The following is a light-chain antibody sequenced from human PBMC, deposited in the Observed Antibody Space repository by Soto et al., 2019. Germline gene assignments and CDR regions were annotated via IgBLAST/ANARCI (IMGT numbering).Light chain of an antibody. V-gene: IGKV1-9*01. CDR3: QQLRSYAST. CDR1: QDINIY. Sequence: IQVTQSPSSLSASVGDRVTITCRASQDINIYLAWYQQKPGKAPTLLIYGASTLQSGVPSRFSGSGFGTDFTLTISSLQAEDFASYYCQQLRSYASTFGGGTKVEMK. J-gene: IGKJ4*01. CDR2: GAS.